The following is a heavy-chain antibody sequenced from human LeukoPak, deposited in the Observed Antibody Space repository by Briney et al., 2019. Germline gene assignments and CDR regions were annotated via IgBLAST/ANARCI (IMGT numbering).Heavy chain of an antibody. CDR3: ARDCYGDYPTYYYYMDV. CDR1: GYTFTSYG. CDR2: ISAYNGNT. V-gene: IGHV1-18*01. D-gene: IGHD4-17*01. Sequence: GASVKVSCKASGYTFTSYGITWVRQAPGQGLEWMGWISAYNGNTNSAQKLQGRVTMTTDTSTTTAYMELRNLTSDDTAVYYCARDCYGDYPTYYYYMDVWGKGTTVPVSS. J-gene: IGHJ6*03.